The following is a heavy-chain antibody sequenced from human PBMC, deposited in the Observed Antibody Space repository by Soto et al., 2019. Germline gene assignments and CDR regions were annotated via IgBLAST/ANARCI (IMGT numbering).Heavy chain of an antibody. CDR2: ISSNGVGT. CDR3: ARRARPDFYYMDV. V-gene: IGHV3-64*01. CDR1: GFTLSGYA. J-gene: IGHJ6*03. D-gene: IGHD6-6*01. Sequence: GGSLGLSCAASGFTLSGYAMDWVRQAPGKGLEYVSGISSNGVGTYYANSVQGRFTISRDNSKNTVYLQMGSLRPEDMAVYYCARRARPDFYYMDVWGKGTTVTVSS.